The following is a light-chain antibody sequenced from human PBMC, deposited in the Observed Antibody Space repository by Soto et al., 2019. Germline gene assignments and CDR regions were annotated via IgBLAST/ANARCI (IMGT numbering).Light chain of an antibody. CDR2: EVT. CDR1: SSDVGAYNY. CDR3: TSYVGNDIWV. J-gene: IGLJ3*02. Sequence: QSVLTQPTSAAGSPGQSVTISCTGTSSDVGAYNYVSWYQQYPGKAPKLMIYEVTKRPSGVPDRFSGSKSGNTASLTVSGLQAEDEADYYCTSYVGNDIWVFGGGTKVTVL. V-gene: IGLV2-8*01.